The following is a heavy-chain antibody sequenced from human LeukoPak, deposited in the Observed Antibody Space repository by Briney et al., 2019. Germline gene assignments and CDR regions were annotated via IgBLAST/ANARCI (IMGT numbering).Heavy chain of an antibody. J-gene: IGHJ4*02. CDR3: ARDEYNILTGYPRGWYFDY. CDR2: IIPILGIA. Sequence: ASVKVSCKASGGTFSSYAISWVRQAPGQGLEWMGRIIPILGIANYAQKFQGRVTITADKSTSTAYMELSSLRSEDTAVYYCARDEYNILTGYPRGWYFDYWGQGTLVTVSS. V-gene: IGHV1-69*04. D-gene: IGHD3-9*01. CDR1: GGTFSSYA.